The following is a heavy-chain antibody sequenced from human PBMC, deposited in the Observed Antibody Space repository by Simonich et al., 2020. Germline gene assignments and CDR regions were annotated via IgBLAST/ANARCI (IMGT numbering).Heavy chain of an antibody. CDR2: ITNDGSKK. J-gene: IGHJ2*01. Sequence: VVQPGRSLRLSCAASGFTFGSYAMHWVRQAPGKGVKWVAVITNDGSKKNYADSVKGRFTISRDNSKNTLYLQMNSLRAEDTAVYYCARGWTIYWYFDLWGRGTLVTVSS. V-gene: IGHV3-30*07. D-gene: IGHD2-21*01. CDR1: GFTFGSYA. CDR3: ARGWTIYWYFDL.